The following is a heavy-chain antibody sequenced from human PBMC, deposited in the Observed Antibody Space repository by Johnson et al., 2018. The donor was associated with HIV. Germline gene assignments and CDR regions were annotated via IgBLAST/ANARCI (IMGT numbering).Heavy chain of an antibody. CDR3: TKFVGYCSGGSCYTPGDV. J-gene: IGHJ3*01. CDR1: GFTFSGSA. V-gene: IGHV3-73*02. Sequence: VRLVESGGGLVQPGGSLKLSCAASGFTFSGSAMHWVRQASGKGLEWVGHIKTKGDTYATAYAASVKGRFTISRDDSKNTAFLQMSSLQTEDTATYYCTKFVGYCSGGSCYTPGDVWGQGTMVTVS. CDR2: IKTKGDTYAT. D-gene: IGHD2-15*01.